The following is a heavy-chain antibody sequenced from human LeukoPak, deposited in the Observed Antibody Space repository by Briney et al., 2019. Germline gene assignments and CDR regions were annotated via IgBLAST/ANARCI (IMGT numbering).Heavy chain of an antibody. D-gene: IGHD3-10*02. CDR1: GFTFSIYA. J-gene: IGHJ4*02. CDR3: GKGRSMFGELSGDY. V-gene: IGHV3-23*01. CDR2: ISGRGDTT. Sequence: GGSLRLSCAASGFTFSIYAMSWVRQAPGKGPEWVSAISGRGDTTYYADSVKGRFTISRDNSRNTLYLQMNDLRAEDTAVYYCGKGRSMFGELSGDYWGQGTLVTVAS.